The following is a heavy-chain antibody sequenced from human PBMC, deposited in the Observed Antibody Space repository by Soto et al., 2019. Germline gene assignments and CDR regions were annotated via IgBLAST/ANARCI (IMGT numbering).Heavy chain of an antibody. D-gene: IGHD3-9*01. J-gene: IGHJ5*02. V-gene: IGHV1-69*01. CDR3: AREDDTTGHYSWFDP. CDR1: GTTFDSFT. CDR2: FVPMFGSA. Sequence: QVPLEQSGPELKIPGSSVKVSCKPSGTTFDSFTFSWVRQAPGQGLEWMGGFVPMFGSASIAQRFQGRVRITADASTGTGYMELSDLRSEDSAIYYCAREDDTTGHYSWFDPWGPGTLVTVSS.